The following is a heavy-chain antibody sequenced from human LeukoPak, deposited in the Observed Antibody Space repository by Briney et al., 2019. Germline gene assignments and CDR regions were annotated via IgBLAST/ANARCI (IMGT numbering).Heavy chain of an antibody. CDR3: AVYCSSTSCYDYYYYGMDV. D-gene: IGHD2-2*01. V-gene: IGHV1-69*13. CDR2: IIPIFDTA. Sequence: SVKVSRKASGGTFSSYAISWVRQAPGQGLEWMGGIIPIFDTANYAQKFQGRVTITADESTSTAYMELSSLRSEDTAVYYCAVYCSSTSCYDYYYYGMDVWGQGTTVTVSS. J-gene: IGHJ6*02. CDR1: GGTFSSYA.